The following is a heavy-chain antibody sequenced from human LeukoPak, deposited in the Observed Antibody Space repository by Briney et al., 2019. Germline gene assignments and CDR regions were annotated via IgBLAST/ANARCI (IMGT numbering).Heavy chain of an antibody. CDR2: IKSKTDGGTT. J-gene: IGHJ4*02. Sequence: GGSLRLSCAASGFSFSNDWMNWVRQAPGKGLEWVGRIKSKTDGGTTDYAAPVKGRFTISRDDSKNTLYLQMNSLKTEDTAVYYCTTLTIIREHADYWGQGSLVTVSS. CDR1: GFSFSNDW. CDR3: TTLTIIREHADY. V-gene: IGHV3-15*01. D-gene: IGHD3-10*01.